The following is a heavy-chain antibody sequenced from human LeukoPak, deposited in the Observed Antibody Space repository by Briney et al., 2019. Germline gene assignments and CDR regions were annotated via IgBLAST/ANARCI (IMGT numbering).Heavy chain of an antibody. D-gene: IGHD1-26*01. CDR2: ISYDGSNK. Sequence: GGSLRLSCAASGFTFSSYAMHWVRQAPGKGLEWVAVISYDGSNKYYADSVKGRFTISRDNSKNTLYLQMNSLKAEDTAVYYCARALLYSGSYYYYGMDVWGQGTTVTVSS. CDR1: GFTFSSYA. CDR3: ARALLYSGSYYYYGMDV. V-gene: IGHV3-30-3*01. J-gene: IGHJ6*02.